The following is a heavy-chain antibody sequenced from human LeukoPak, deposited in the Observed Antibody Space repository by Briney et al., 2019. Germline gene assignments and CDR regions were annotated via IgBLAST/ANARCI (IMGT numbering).Heavy chain of an antibody. J-gene: IGHJ4*02. V-gene: IGHV1-69*01. D-gene: IGHD6-13*01. CDR3: ARVESAAAPFDY. CDR1: GGTFSSYA. Sequence: ASVKVSCKASGGTFSSYAISWVRQAPGQGLEWMGGIIPIFGTANYAQKFQGRVTITADESTSTAYMELSSLRSEDTAVYYCARVESAAAPFDYWGQGTLVTVSS. CDR2: IIPIFGTA.